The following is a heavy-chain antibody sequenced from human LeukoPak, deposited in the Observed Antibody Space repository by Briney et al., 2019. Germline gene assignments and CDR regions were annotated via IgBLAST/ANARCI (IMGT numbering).Heavy chain of an antibody. D-gene: IGHD6-13*01. V-gene: IGHV4-34*01. Sequence: SETLSLTCAVYGGSFSGYYWSWIRQPPGKGLEWIGEINHSGSTNYNPSLKSRITISVDTSKNQFSLKLSSVTAADTAVYYCASRRGPYSSSSDWGRGTLVTVSS. CDR2: INHSGST. J-gene: IGHJ4*02. CDR3: ASRRGPYSSSSD. CDR1: GGSFSGYY.